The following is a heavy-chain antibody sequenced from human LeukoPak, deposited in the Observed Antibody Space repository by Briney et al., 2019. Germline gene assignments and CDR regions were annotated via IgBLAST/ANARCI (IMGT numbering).Heavy chain of an antibody. D-gene: IGHD6-13*01. J-gene: IGHJ3*02. CDR3: ARGIAGTESAFDI. CDR2: MSGTGTTI. V-gene: IGHV3-48*03. CDR1: GFTFSSFE. Sequence: GGSLRLSCAASGFTFSSFEMNWVRQAPGKGLAWISYMSGTGTTIYYADSVKGRFTISRDNAKNSLYLQMNSLRDEDTAVYYCARGIAGTESAFDIWGQGTMVTVSS.